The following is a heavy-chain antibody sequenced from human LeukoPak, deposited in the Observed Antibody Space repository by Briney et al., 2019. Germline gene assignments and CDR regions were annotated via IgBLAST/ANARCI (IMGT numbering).Heavy chain of an antibody. D-gene: IGHD1-26*01. Sequence: QPGGSLRLSCAASGFTLNNYAMSWVRQAPGKGLEWVSIINNSGGSTYYADSVKGRFTISRDLSKNTLYLQMNSLRAEDTALYYCARKYSGTNPFDYWGQGTLVTVSS. V-gene: IGHV3-23*01. CDR1: GFTLNNYA. J-gene: IGHJ4*02. CDR3: ARKYSGTNPFDY. CDR2: INNSGGST.